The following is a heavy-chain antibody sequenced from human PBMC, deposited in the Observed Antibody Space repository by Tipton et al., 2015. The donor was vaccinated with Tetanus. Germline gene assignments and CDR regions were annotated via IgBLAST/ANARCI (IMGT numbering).Heavy chain of an antibody. Sequence: GLVKPSETLSLTCTVSGASLRGGDYHWSWIRQPPGKGLEWLAYISSSRRTNSNYSLKSRITIFVDPSKNQVSLRVNSVTAADTAVFYCARRRYTWNRGGFDMWGQGTMVTVSS. J-gene: IGHJ3*02. CDR1: GASLRGGDYH. CDR2: ISSSRRT. D-gene: IGHD1-20*01. CDR3: ARRRYTWNRGGFDM. V-gene: IGHV4-61*08.